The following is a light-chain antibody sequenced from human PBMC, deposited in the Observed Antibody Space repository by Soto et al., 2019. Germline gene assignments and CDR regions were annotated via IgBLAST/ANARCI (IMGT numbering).Light chain of an antibody. V-gene: IGKV3-20*01. J-gene: IGKJ4*01. CDR2: GAS. CDR3: QQYASSLLT. CDR1: QTVSSSY. Sequence: EIVLTQSPGTLSLSPGERATLSCRASQTVSSSYLAWYQQKPGQAPRLLIYGASSRATGIPDRFSGSGSGTDFTLTIRRLEPEDFAVYYCQQYASSLLTFGGGTKVDIK.